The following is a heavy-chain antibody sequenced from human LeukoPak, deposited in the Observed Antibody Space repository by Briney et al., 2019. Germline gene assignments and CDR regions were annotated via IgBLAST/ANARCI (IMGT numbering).Heavy chain of an antibody. CDR2: ISGSGGST. Sequence: GGSLRLSCAPSGFTFSSNAMSWVRQAPGKGLEWVSAISGSGGSTHYADSVKGRFTISRDNSKNTLYLQMNSLRAEDTAVYYCAKDRWEPGDYWGQGTLVTVSS. J-gene: IGHJ4*02. D-gene: IGHD1-26*01. CDR1: GFTFSSNA. CDR3: AKDRWEPGDY. V-gene: IGHV3-23*01.